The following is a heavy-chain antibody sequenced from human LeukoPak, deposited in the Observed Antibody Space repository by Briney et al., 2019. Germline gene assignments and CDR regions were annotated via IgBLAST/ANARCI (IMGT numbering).Heavy chain of an antibody. J-gene: IGHJ4*02. Sequence: PGGSLRLSCTASEFTVSRNYMLWVRQALGKGLEWVSLIFSNGDTHYADSVKGRFTISRDTSKNTVSLQMNSLRVEDTAMYYCTRDQMSYWGQGTLVTVSS. CDR3: TRDQMSY. CDR1: EFTVSRNY. V-gene: IGHV3-53*01. CDR2: IFSNGDT. D-gene: IGHD5-24*01.